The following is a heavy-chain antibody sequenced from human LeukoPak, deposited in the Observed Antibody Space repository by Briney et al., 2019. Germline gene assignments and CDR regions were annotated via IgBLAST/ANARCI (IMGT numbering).Heavy chain of an antibody. Sequence: PSETLSLTCAVYGGSFSGYYWSWIRQPPGKGLEWIGEINHSGSTNYNPSLKSRVTISADTSKNQFSLKLSSVTAADTAVYYCARQAGGDYVGSFDYWGQGTLVTVSS. V-gene: IGHV4-34*01. J-gene: IGHJ4*02. D-gene: IGHD2-21*02. CDR2: INHSGST. CDR1: GGSFSGYY. CDR3: ARQAGGDYVGSFDY.